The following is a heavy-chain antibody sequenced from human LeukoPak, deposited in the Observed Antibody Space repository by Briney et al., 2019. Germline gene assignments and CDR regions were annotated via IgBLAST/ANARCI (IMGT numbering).Heavy chain of an antibody. V-gene: IGHV3-7*01. D-gene: IGHD3-3*01. CDR3: ARDYDFWSGYFYYHYYMDV. Sequence: PGGSLRLSCAASGFTFSSYWMSWVRQAPGKGLEWVANIKQDGSEKYYVDSVKGRFTISRDNAKNSLYLQMNSLRAEDTAVYYCARDYDFWSGYFYYHYYMDVWGKGTTVTVSS. CDR2: IKQDGSEK. J-gene: IGHJ6*03. CDR1: GFTFSSYW.